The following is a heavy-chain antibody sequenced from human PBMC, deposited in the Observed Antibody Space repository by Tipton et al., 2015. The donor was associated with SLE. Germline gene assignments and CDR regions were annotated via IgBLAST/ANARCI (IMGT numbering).Heavy chain of an antibody. D-gene: IGHD1-26*01. CDR2: IYYSGST. CDR1: GDSISGQY. Sequence: TLSLTCTVSGDSISGQYWSWIRQPPGKGLEWIGSIYYSGSTYYNPSLKSRVTISVDTSKNQFSLKLSSVAAADTAVYYCARGGAFDYWGQGTLVTVSS. CDR3: ARGGAFDY. V-gene: IGHV4-59*05. J-gene: IGHJ4*02.